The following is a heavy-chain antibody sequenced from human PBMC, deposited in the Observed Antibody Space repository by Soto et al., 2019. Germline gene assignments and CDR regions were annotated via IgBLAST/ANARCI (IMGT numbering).Heavy chain of an antibody. J-gene: IGHJ4*02. Sequence: EVQVMESGGGLVNPGGSLRLSCTASGFTFSNAWMNWVRQAPGKGLEWVGRVKSKVNGGTIDYGAPVKGRFTISRDDSKSTVYLQMNSLKTEDTAIYYCATGGYYLDFWGQGTLVTVSS. CDR2: VKSKVNGGTI. CDR1: GFTFSNAW. V-gene: IGHV3-15*07. CDR3: ATGGYYLDF.